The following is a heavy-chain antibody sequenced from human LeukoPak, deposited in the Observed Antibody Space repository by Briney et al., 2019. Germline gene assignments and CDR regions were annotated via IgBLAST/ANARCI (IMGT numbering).Heavy chain of an antibody. V-gene: IGHV3-30*02. D-gene: IGHD2-2*01. J-gene: IGHJ4*02. Sequence: GSLRLSCAASGFTFSSYGMHWVRQAPGKGLEWVAFIRYDGSNKYYADSVKGRFTISRDNSKNTLYLQMNSLRAEDTAVYYCAKDLGYCSSTSCRDFDYWGQGTLVTVSS. CDR3: AKDLGYCSSTSCRDFDY. CDR1: GFTFSSYG. CDR2: IRYDGSNK.